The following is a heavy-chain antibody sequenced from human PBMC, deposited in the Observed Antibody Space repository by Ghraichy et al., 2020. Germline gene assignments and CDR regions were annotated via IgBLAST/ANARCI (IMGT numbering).Heavy chain of an antibody. V-gene: IGHV1-18*04. Sequence: ALVKVSCKASGYTFTSYGISWVRQAPGQGLEWMGWISAYNGNTNYAQKLQGRVTMTTDTSTSTAYMELRSLRSDDTAVYYCARAVHLDFGVVLNWFDPWGQGTLVTVSS. J-gene: IGHJ5*02. CDR2: ISAYNGNT. D-gene: IGHD3-3*01. CDR1: GYTFTSYG. CDR3: ARAVHLDFGVVLNWFDP.